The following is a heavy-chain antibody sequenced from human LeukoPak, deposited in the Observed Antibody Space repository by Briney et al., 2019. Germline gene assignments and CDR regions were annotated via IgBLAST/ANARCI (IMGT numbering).Heavy chain of an antibody. V-gene: IGHV3-23*01. Sequence: GGSLRLSCAASGFTFSSYSMNWVRQAPGKGLEWVSAISGSGSSTYYADSVKGRFTISRDNSKNTLYLQMNSLRAEDTAVYYCAELGITMIGGVWGKGTTVTISS. CDR2: ISGSGSST. CDR1: GFTFSSYS. D-gene: IGHD3-10*02. J-gene: IGHJ6*04. CDR3: AELGITMIGGV.